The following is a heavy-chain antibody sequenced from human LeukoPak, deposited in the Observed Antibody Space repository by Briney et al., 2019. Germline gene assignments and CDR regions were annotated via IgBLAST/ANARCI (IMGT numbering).Heavy chain of an antibody. CDR3: AKSYNGYESKPDY. D-gene: IGHD5-12*01. V-gene: IGHV3-23*01. CDR2: ISNSGGRT. CDR1: GFTFSSYA. J-gene: IGHJ4*02. Sequence: GGSLRLSCAASGFTFSSYAMNWVRQAPGKGLEWVSSISNSGGRTFYTDSVKGRFTISRDNSKITLYLQMNSLRAEDTAVYYCAKSYNGYESKPDYWGQGTLVTVSS.